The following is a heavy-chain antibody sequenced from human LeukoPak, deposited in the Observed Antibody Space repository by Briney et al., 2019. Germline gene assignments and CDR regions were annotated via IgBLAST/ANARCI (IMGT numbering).Heavy chain of an antibody. D-gene: IGHD5-18*01. CDR1: GFTFSNYW. J-gene: IGHJ4*02. CDR2: IKQDGSEK. Sequence: GGSLRLSCAASGFTFSNYWMSWVRQAPGKGLQWVANIKQDGSEKYYVDSVKGRFTISRDNAKNSLYLQMNSLRAEDTAVYYCARDHTTGRRFTDTAMASPFDYWGQGTLVTVSS. V-gene: IGHV3-7*01. CDR3: ARDHTTGRRFTDTAMASPFDY.